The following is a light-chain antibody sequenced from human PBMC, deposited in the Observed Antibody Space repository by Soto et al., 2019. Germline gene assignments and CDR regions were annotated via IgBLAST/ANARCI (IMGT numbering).Light chain of an antibody. CDR3: QQYGSSPPIT. V-gene: IGKV3-20*01. CDR2: GAS. Sequence: EMVLTQSPGTLSLSPGESATLSCLAIQSVSSSYLAWYQQKPGQAPRLLIYGASSRATGIPDRFSGSGSGTDFTLTISRLEPEDFAVYYCQQYGSSPPITFGQGTRLEIK. J-gene: IGKJ5*01. CDR1: QSVSSSY.